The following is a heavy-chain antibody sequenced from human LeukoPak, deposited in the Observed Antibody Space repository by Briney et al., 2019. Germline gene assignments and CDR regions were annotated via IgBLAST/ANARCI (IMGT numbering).Heavy chain of an antibody. V-gene: IGHV1-46*01. CDR3: ARGPPDYDYVWGSYRSLVFFY. D-gene: IGHD3-16*02. Sequence: GASVKVSCKASGYTFTSYYMHWVRQAPGQGLEWMGIINPSGGSTSYAQKFQGRVTMTRDTSTSTAYMELSSLRSEDTAVYYCARGPPDYDYVWGSYRSLVFFYWGQGTLVTVSS. CDR2: INPSGGST. CDR1: GYTFTSYY. J-gene: IGHJ4*02.